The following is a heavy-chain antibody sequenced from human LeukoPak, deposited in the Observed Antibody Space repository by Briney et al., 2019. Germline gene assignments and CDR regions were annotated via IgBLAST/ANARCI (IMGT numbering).Heavy chain of an antibody. CDR3: ARRDWNDENDAFDI. D-gene: IGHD1-1*01. J-gene: IGHJ3*02. CDR2: IIPIFDTA. Sequence: ASVKVSCKASGGTFNSYTITWVRQAPGQGLEWMGRIIPIFDTANYAQMFQGRVTITADKSTTTAYMELSSLTSEDTAVYYCARRDWNDENDAFDIWGQGTMVTVSS. CDR1: GGTFNSYT. V-gene: IGHV1-69*08.